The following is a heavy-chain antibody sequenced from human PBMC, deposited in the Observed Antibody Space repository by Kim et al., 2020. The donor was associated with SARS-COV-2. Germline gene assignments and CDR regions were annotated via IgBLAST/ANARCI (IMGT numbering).Heavy chain of an antibody. Sequence: GGSLRLSCAASGFTFSSYAMHWVRQAPGKGLEWVAVISYDGSNKYYADSVKGRFTISRDNSKNTLYLQMNSLRAEDTAVYYCARDRFTMVRGVTYGMDVWGQGTTVTVSS. D-gene: IGHD3-10*01. CDR1: GFTFSSYA. CDR2: ISYDGSNK. J-gene: IGHJ6*02. CDR3: ARDRFTMVRGVTYGMDV. V-gene: IGHV3-30*04.